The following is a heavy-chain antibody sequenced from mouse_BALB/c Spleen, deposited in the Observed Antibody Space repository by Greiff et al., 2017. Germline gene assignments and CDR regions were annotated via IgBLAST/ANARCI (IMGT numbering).Heavy chain of an antibody. CDR1: GFTFSSYA. CDR2: ISSGGST. Sequence: EVMLVESGGGLVKPGGSLKLSCAASGFTFSSYAMSWVRQTPEKRLEWVASISSGGSTYYPDSVKGRFTISRDNARNILYLQMSSLRSEDTAMYYCARGRDGYYGYWGQGTTLTVSS. D-gene: IGHD2-3*01. V-gene: IGHV5-6-5*01. J-gene: IGHJ2*01. CDR3: ARGRDGYYGY.